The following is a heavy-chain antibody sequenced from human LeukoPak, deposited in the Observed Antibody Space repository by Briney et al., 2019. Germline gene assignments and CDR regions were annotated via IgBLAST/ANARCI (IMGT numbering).Heavy chain of an antibody. Sequence: GGSLRLSCAASGFIVSTNYMSWVRQALGKGLEWVGRIKSKTDGGTTDYVAAVKGRFTISRDDSKNTLYLQMNSLKTEDTAMYYCTMHNMYFYDSSGYDSVVFDYWGQGTLVTVSS. CDR1: GFIVSTNY. V-gene: IGHV3-15*01. CDR3: TMHNMYFYDSSGYDSVVFDY. CDR2: IKSKTDGGTT. J-gene: IGHJ4*02. D-gene: IGHD3-22*01.